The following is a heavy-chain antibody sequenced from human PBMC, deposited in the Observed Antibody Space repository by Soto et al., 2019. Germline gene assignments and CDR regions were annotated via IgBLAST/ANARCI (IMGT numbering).Heavy chain of an antibody. D-gene: IGHD4-17*01. J-gene: IGHJ6*02. CDR3: ARARHLRLHYYYGMDV. CDR2: INHSGST. V-gene: IGHV4-34*01. CDR1: GGSFSGYY. Sequence: SETLSLTCAVYGGSFSGYYWSWIRQPPGKGLEWIGEINHSGSTNYNPSLKSRVTISVDTSKNQFSLKLSSVTAADTAVYYCARARHLRLHYYYGMDVWGQGTTVTVSS.